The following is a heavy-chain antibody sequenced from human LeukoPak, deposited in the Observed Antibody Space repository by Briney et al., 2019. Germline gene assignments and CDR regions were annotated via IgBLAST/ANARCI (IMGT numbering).Heavy chain of an antibody. Sequence: GGSLRLSCAASGFTFSDYYMSWIRQAPGKGLEWVSYISSSSSYTNYADSVKGRFTISRDNAKNSLYLQMNSLRAEDTAVCYCARDLGSGSYSFYYYYGMDVWGKGTTVTVSS. CDR2: ISSSSSYT. CDR3: ARDLGSGSYSFYYYYGMDV. CDR1: GFTFSDYY. D-gene: IGHD3-10*01. V-gene: IGHV3-11*06. J-gene: IGHJ6*04.